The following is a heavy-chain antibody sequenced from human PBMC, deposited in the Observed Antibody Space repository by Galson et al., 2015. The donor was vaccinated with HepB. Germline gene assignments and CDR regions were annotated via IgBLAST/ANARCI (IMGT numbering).Heavy chain of an antibody. CDR3: ARDASNYGYFDF. V-gene: IGHV3-48*02. J-gene: IGHJ2*01. CDR2: INSRSNTI. Sequence: LRLSCAASGFNFGTYSMNWVRQAPGKGLEWVSYINSRSNTIYYADSVKGRFTISRHNAKNSLFLQMDSLRDEDTALYYCARDASNYGYFDFWGRGTLVTVSS. CDR1: GFNFGTYS. D-gene: IGHD4-11*01.